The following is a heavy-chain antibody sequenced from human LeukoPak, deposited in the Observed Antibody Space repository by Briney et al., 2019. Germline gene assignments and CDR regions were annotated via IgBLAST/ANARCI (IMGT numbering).Heavy chain of an antibody. D-gene: IGHD3-10*01. J-gene: IGHJ4*02. CDR2: IYYNGST. CDR1: GGSISSYY. V-gene: IGHV4-59*05. Sequence: SETLSLTCTVSGGSISSYYWSWLRQPPGKGLEWIGSIYYNGSTYYNPSLKSRVTISVDTSKNQFSLKLSSVTAADTAVYYCRWDGTTRGLIRNYFDYWGQGTLVTVSS. CDR3: RWDGTTRGLIRNYFDY.